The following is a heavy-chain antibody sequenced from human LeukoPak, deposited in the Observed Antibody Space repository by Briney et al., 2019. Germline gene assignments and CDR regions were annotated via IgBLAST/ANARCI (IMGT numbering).Heavy chain of an antibody. CDR2: IYSDGSST. CDR1: GFTFSSYW. V-gene: IGHV3-74*01. J-gene: IGHJ3*02. D-gene: IGHD2-15*01. CDR3: ARGEYCSGGSCYSAAFDI. Sequence: GGSLRLSCAAYGFTFSSYWMHWVRQAPGKGLVWVSRIYSDGSSTNYADSVKGRVTISRDNAKNTLYLQMNSLRAEDTAVYYCARGEYCSGGSCYSAAFDIWGQGTMVTVSS.